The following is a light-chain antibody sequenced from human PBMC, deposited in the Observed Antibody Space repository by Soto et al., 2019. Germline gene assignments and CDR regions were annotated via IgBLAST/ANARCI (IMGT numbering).Light chain of an antibody. CDR3: SSHGGSGIPVV. CDR1: DSDVGGYNY. Sequence: QSALTQPASVSGSPGQSITISCTGTDSDVGGYNYVSWYQHHPGKAPKLMICDVSNRPSGVSNRFSGSKSGNTASLTISGLQAEDEADYYCSSHGGSGIPVVFGGGTKLTVL. V-gene: IGLV2-14*03. CDR2: DVS. J-gene: IGLJ2*01.